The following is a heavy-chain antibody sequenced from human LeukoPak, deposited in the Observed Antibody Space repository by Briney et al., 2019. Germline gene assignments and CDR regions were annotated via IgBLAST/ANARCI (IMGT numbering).Heavy chain of an antibody. CDR1: GFTFRSYA. J-gene: IGHJ4*02. V-gene: IGHV3-30*01. Sequence: GGSLRLSCAASGFTFRSYAMHWVRQAPGKGLEWVAVISYDGSNKYYADSVKGRFTISRDNSKNTLYLQMNSLRAEDTAVYYCARDLSSSHTFDYWGQGTLVTVSS. CDR3: ARDLSSSHTFDY. D-gene: IGHD6-6*01. CDR2: ISYDGSNK.